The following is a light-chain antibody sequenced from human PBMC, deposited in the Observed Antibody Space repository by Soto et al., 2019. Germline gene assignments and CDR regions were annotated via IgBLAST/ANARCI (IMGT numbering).Light chain of an antibody. J-gene: IGLJ1*01. V-gene: IGLV2-11*02. CDR2: DVS. Sequence: GRTEPGTGCGSNGEAVTIFCNGASSDVGGYNYVSWYQQQPGKAPKLLIYDVSIRTWGGYDRFSGSKSGNTASLTISDLHADDDGDSYCCSYPGTYSFLVFCTGTKVTV. CDR3: CSYPGTYSFLV. CDR1: SSDVGGYNY.